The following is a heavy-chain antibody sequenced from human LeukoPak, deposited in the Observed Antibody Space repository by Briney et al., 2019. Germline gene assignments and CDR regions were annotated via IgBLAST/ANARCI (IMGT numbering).Heavy chain of an antibody. J-gene: IGHJ4*02. Sequence: SETLSLMCTVSGGSISSSSYYWGWIRQPPGKGLEWIGSIYYSGSTYYNPSLKSRVAISVDMSKNQFSLKLSSVTAADTAVYYCARDISEGNGAISMIRGVRSHRRTYFDYWGQGTLVTVSS. V-gene: IGHV4-39*07. CDR1: GGSISSSSYY. D-gene: IGHD3-10*01. CDR3: ARDISEGNGAISMIRGVRSHRRTYFDY. CDR2: IYYSGST.